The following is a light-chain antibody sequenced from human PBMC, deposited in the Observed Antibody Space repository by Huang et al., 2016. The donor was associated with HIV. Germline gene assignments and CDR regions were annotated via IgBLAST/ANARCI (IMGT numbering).Light chain of an antibody. CDR3: QQRVNGLT. CDR2: DAS. J-gene: IGKJ4*01. V-gene: IGKV3-11*01. CDR1: QNSNTH. Sequence: EIVLTQSQANLSFFPGQRVSLSCRASQNSNTHLAWYQQRPGQPPRLLIYDASSRVPGVAARFSGSCSGTDFTLTISSLESEDFATYYCQQRVNGLTFGGGTKV.